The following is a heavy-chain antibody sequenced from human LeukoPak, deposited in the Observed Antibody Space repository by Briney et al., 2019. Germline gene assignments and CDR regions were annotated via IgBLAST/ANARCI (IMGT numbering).Heavy chain of an antibody. CDR1: GFTFSSYS. CDR2: ISSSSSYI. V-gene: IGHV3-21*01. D-gene: IGHD2-15*01. J-gene: IGHJ6*03. CDR3: ARGIFPGYCSGGSCYDRYYYYYMDV. Sequence: GGSLRLSCAASGFTFSSYSMNWVRQAPGKGLEWVSSISSSSSYIYYADSVRGRFTISRDNAKNSLYLQMNSLRAEDMAVYYCARGIFPGYCSGGSCYDRYYYYYMDVWGKGTTVTVSS.